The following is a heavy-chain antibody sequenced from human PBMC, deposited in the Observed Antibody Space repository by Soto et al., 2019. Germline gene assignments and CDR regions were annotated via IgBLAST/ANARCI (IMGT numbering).Heavy chain of an antibody. Sequence: PSETLSLTCTVSGGSISSYYWSWIRQPPGKGLEWIGYIYYSGSTNYNPSLKSRVTISVDRSKNQFSLKLSSVTAADTAVYYCARGDSSGCYFDYWGQGTLVTVSS. J-gene: IGHJ4*02. CDR1: GGSISSYY. V-gene: IGHV4-59*12. CDR2: IYYSGST. D-gene: IGHD3-22*01. CDR3: ARGDSSGCYFDY.